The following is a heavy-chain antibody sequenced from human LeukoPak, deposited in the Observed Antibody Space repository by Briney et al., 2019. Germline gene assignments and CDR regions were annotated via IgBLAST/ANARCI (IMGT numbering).Heavy chain of an antibody. CDR1: GGSFSGYY. Sequence: SETLSLTCAVYGGSFSGYYWSWIRQPPGKGLEWIGEINHSGSTNYNPSLKSRVTISVDTSKNQFSLKLSSVTAADTAVYYCARGLTYYDYVWGSYRPDTPDYWGQGTLVTVSS. J-gene: IGHJ4*02. V-gene: IGHV4-34*01. CDR2: INHSGST. CDR3: ARGLTYYDYVWGSYRPDTPDY. D-gene: IGHD3-16*02.